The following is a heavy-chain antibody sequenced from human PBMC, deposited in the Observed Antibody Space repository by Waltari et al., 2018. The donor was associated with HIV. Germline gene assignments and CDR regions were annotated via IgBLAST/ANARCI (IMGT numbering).Heavy chain of an antibody. Sequence: EVQLVESGGGLVKPGGSLRLSCAASGFTFSSYRMNWVRQAPGKGLERVPSLSSSSSYIYYADSVKGRFTISRDNAKNSLYLQMNSLRAEDTAVYYCARDWRYCSGGSCYSSGYYYYYGMDVWGQGTTVTVSS. V-gene: IGHV3-21*01. CDR2: LSSSSSYI. J-gene: IGHJ6*02. CDR1: GFTFSSYR. D-gene: IGHD2-15*01. CDR3: ARDWRYCSGGSCYSSGYYYYYGMDV.